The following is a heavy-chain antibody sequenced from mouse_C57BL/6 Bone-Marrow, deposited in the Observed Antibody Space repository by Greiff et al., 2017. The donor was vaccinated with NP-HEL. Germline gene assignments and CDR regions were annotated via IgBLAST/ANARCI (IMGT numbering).Heavy chain of an antibody. CDR1: GFTFSSYG. J-gene: IGHJ4*01. D-gene: IGHD2-1*01. V-gene: IGHV5-6*01. CDR3: ARHFLCGNYVGYYAMDY. Sequence: EVKLVESGGDLVKPGGSLKLSCAASGFTFSSYGMSWVRQTPDKRLEWVATISSGGSYTYYPDSVKGRSTIPRDNAKNTLYLQMSSLKSEDTAMYYCARHFLCGNYVGYYAMDYWGQGTSVTVSS. CDR2: ISSGGSYT.